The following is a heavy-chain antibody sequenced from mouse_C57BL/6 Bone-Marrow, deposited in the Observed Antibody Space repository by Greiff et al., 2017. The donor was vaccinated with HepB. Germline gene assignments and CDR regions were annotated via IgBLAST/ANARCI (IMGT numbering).Heavy chain of an antibody. V-gene: IGHV14-4*01. Sequence: EVQRVESGAELVRPGASVKLSCTASGFNIKDDYMHWVKQRPEQGLEWIGWIDPENGDTEYASKFQGKANKTADTSSNTAYLQLSSLSSEDTAVYYCTTTAGGGQGTTLTVSS. CDR2: IDPENGDT. CDR1: GFNIKDDY. D-gene: IGHD3-1*01. CDR3: TTTAG. J-gene: IGHJ2*01.